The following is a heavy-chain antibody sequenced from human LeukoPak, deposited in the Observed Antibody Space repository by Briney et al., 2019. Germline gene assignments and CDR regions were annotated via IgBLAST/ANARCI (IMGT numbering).Heavy chain of an antibody. CDR1: GFTFNSYA. J-gene: IGHJ6*02. D-gene: IGHD3-10*01. Sequence: GGSLRLSCAASGFTFNSYAMSWVRQAPGKGLEWVSAISGSGGSTYYADSVKGRFTISRDNSKNTLYLQMNSLRAEDTAVYYCAEDRLGVLWFGEFYYGMDVWGQGTTVTVSS. V-gene: IGHV3-23*01. CDR3: AEDRLGVLWFGEFYYGMDV. CDR2: ISGSGGST.